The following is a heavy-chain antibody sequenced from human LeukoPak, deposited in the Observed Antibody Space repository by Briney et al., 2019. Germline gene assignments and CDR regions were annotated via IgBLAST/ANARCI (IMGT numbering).Heavy chain of an antibody. CDR2: ISRSSSTI. CDR1: GLNFDDSA. D-gene: IGHD4-23*01. J-gene: IGHJ4*02. V-gene: IGHV3-48*02. Sequence: PGGSLRLSCVASGLNFDDSAMHWVRQAPGKGLEWASYISRSSSTIYYADSVTGRFTISRDNAKNSLYLQMNSLRDEDTAVYYCARSGGNSVAGDYWGPGTLVTVSS. CDR3: ARSGGNSVAGDY.